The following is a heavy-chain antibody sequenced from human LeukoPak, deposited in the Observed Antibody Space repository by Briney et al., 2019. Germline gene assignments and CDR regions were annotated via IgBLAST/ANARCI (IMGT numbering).Heavy chain of an antibody. V-gene: IGHV3-23*01. CDR2: ISGSGGST. CDR3: AKPKHIVVVIGWFDP. Sequence: GGSLRLSCAASGFTFSSCAMSWVRQAPGKGLEWVSAISGSGGSTYYADSVKGRFTISRDNSKNTLYLQMNSLRAEDTAVYYCAKPKHIVVVIGWFDPWGQGTLVTVSS. D-gene: IGHD2-21*01. J-gene: IGHJ5*02. CDR1: GFTFSSCA.